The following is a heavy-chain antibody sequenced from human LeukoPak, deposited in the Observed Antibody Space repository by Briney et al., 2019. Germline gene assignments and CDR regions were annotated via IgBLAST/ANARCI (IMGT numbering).Heavy chain of an antibody. CDR3: ARGVDYSDWFDS. V-gene: IGHV4-34*01. CDR1: GGSFGPYY. J-gene: IGHJ5*01. Sequence: SDTLSLTCSVNGGSFGPYYWTWIRQSPEKGLEWIGEITQSGRTSYNPSLTTRVTISVDSTKNHFSLNLTSVTAADTAVYFCARGVDYSDWFDSWGPGTLVTVSS. D-gene: IGHD4-11*01. CDR2: ITQSGRT.